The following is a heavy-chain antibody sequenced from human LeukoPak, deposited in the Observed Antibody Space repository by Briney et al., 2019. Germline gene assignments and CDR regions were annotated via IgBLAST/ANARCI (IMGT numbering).Heavy chain of an antibody. J-gene: IGHJ4*02. CDR2: ISWNSGNI. CDR3: AKDYSRGYSYGYVRPIDY. Sequence: GGSLRLSCAASGFIFDDYAMHWVRQAPGKGLEWVSGISWNSGNIAYADSVKGRFTISRDNAKDSLYLQMNSLRAEDTALYYCAKDYSRGYSYGYVRPIDYWGQGTLVTVSS. V-gene: IGHV3-9*01. CDR1: GFIFDDYA. D-gene: IGHD5-18*01.